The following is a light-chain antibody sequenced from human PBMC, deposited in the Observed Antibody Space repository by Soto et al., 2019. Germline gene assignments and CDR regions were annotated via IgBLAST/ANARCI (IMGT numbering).Light chain of an antibody. J-gene: IGKJ1*01. V-gene: IGKV1-39*01. CDR1: QSITNY. CDR2: AAS. Sequence: DIQMTQSPSSLSASVGDRVTITCRASQSITNYLNWYQQKPGKAPKLLIYAASSLQSGVSSRFSGSGSGTDFTLTISSLQPEDFATYYCQQSSRTLRTFGQGTKVEIK. CDR3: QQSSRTLRT.